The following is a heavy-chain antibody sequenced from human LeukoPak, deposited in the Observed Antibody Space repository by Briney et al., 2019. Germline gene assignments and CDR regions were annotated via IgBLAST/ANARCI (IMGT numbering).Heavy chain of an antibody. Sequence: ASVKVSCKASGYTFTSYDINWVRQATGQWLEWMGWMNPNSGNTGYAQKFQGRVTMTRNTSISTAYMELSSLRSEDTAVYYCAGGAYYYDSSGFKFDYWGQGTLVTVSS. CDR2: MNPNSGNT. D-gene: IGHD3-22*01. J-gene: IGHJ4*02. CDR1: GYTFTSYD. CDR3: AGGAYYYDSSGFKFDY. V-gene: IGHV1-8*01.